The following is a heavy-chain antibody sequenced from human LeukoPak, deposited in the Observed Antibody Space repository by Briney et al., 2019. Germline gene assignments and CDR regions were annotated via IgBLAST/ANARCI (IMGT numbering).Heavy chain of an antibody. J-gene: IGHJ4*02. Sequence: GGSLRLSCVGSGFAFRSHAMSWVRQAPEKGLEFVSGIYENGGTTYYADSVKGRFSISRDNSKNTLYLQMDSLRGEDTAVYYCAKDFRIGYSAHFDYWGQGALVTVSS. V-gene: IGHV3-23*01. D-gene: IGHD2-21*01. CDR2: IYENGGTT. CDR1: GFAFRSHA. CDR3: AKDFRIGYSAHFDY.